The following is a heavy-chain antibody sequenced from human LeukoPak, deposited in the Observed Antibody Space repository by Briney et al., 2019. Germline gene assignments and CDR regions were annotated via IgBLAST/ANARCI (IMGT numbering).Heavy chain of an antibody. CDR1: GYTFTSYA. J-gene: IGHJ6*03. CDR2: ISTNTGNP. V-gene: IGHV7-4-1*02. Sequence: ASMKVSCKASGYTFTSYAMNWVRQAPGQGLEWMGWISTNTGNPTYAQGFTGRFVFSLDTSVSTAYLQISSLKAEDTAVYYCARAGGSSSWSAGYYYYYYMDVWGKGTTVTVSS. CDR3: ARAGGSSSWSAGYYYYYYMDV. D-gene: IGHD6-13*01.